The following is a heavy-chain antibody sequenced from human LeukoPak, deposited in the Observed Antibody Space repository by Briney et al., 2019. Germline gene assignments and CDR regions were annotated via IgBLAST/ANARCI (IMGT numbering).Heavy chain of an antibody. V-gene: IGHV4-59*12. J-gene: IGHJ4*02. D-gene: IGHD2-15*01. CDR3: AREYCSGGSCLDY. Sequence: SETLSLTCTVSGGSISSYYWSWIRQPPGKGLEWIGYIYYSGSTNYNPSLKSRVTISVDTSKNQFSLKLSSVTAADTAVYYCAREYCSGGSCLDYWGQGTLVTVSS. CDR1: GGSISSYY. CDR2: IYYSGST.